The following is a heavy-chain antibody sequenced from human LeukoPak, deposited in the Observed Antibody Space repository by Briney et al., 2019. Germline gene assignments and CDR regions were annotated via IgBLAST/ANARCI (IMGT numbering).Heavy chain of an antibody. Sequence: VASVKVSCKASGYTFTSYGISWVRQAPGQGLEWMGWISAYNGNTNYAQKLQGRVTMTTDTSTSTAYMELRSLRSDDTAVYYCARDPRGRRPTYYYGMDVWGQGTTVTVSS. CDR2: ISAYNGNT. V-gene: IGHV1-18*01. D-gene: IGHD2-15*01. J-gene: IGHJ6*02. CDR1: GYTFTSYG. CDR3: ARDPRGRRPTYYYGMDV.